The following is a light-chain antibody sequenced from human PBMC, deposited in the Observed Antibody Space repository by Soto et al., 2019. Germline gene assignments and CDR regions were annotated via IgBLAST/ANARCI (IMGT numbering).Light chain of an antibody. CDR1: SSHFGAGFD. V-gene: IGLV1-40*01. Sequence: QPVLTQPPSVSGAPGQRVTISCTGSSSHFGAGFDVHWYQQFPGTAPKLLLYANSNRPSGVPDRFAGSKSGTSASLAITGLQAEEEADYYCQPYDTNRNGYVFGTGTKLTVL. J-gene: IGLJ1*01. CDR3: QPYDTNRNGYV. CDR2: ANS.